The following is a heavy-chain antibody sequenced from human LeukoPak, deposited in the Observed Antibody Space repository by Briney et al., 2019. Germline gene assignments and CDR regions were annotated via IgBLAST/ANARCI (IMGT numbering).Heavy chain of an antibody. V-gene: IGHV3-30*18. CDR2: ISYDGSNK. J-gene: IGHJ4*02. CDR1: GFTFSSYG. CDR3: AKDRLDENYYDSSGYSSNFDGAFDY. D-gene: IGHD3-22*01. Sequence: GRSLRLSCAASGFTFSSYGMHWVRQAPGKGLEWVAVISYDGSNKYYADSVKGRFTISRDNSKNTLYLQMNSLRAEDTAVYYCAKDRLDENYYDSSGYSSNFDGAFDYWGQGTLVTVSS.